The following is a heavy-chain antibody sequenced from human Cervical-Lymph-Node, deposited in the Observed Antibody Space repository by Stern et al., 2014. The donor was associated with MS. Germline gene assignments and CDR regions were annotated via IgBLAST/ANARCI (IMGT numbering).Heavy chain of an antibody. CDR1: GFSLSTSGVG. Sequence: QVTLRESGPTLVKPTQTLTLTCTFSGFSLSTSGVGVGWIRQPPGKALERLALIYWYDDKRYRPSLKSRLTSTKDPSKNQVVLTMTNMDPVDTATYYCAHRSNDYDSSGSLYDFDYWGQGTLVTVSS. CDR3: AHRSNDYDSSGSLYDFDY. D-gene: IGHD3-22*01. CDR2: IYWYDDK. V-gene: IGHV2-5*09. J-gene: IGHJ4*02.